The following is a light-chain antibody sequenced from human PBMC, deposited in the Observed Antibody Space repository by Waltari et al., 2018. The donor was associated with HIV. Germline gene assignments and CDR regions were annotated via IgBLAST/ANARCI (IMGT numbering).Light chain of an antibody. CDR1: SSNIGGRNY. CDR2: KNN. Sequence: QSVLTQSPSASGTPGQRVIISCSGSSSNIGGRNYVNWYQLLPGTAPNLLIYKNNQRPSGVPDRFSGSKSGTSASLAISGLRSEDEADYYCAAWDDSLNGVVFGGGTKLTVL. V-gene: IGLV1-47*01. CDR3: AAWDDSLNGVV. J-gene: IGLJ2*01.